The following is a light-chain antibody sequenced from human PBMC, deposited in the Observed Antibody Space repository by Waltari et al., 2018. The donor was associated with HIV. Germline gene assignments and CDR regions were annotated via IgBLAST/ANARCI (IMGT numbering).Light chain of an antibody. CDR1: QSVSSN. Sequence: EIVMTQSPATLSVSPGERATLSCKASQSVSSNSAWYQQKPGQAPRLLIYRASTRATGIPARFGGSGSGTEFTLTISSLQSEDFAVYYCQQYNNWPRTFGQGTKVEIK. J-gene: IGKJ1*01. CDR3: QQYNNWPRT. CDR2: RAS. V-gene: IGKV3-15*01.